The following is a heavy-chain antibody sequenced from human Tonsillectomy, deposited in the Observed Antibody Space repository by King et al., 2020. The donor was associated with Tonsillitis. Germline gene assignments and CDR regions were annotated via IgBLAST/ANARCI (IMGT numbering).Heavy chain of an antibody. D-gene: IGHD3-22*01. J-gene: IGHJ4*02. V-gene: IGHV1-2*02. CDR3: ARKSTLNSSGTEFDY. CDR1: GYTFTGYY. CDR2: INPNSGGT. Sequence: QLVQSGADVKKPGASVKVSCEASGYTFTGYYLHWVRQAPGQGLEWMGWINPNSGGTNYAQDFQGRVTMTRDTSISTAYMELSRLISDDTAVYYCARKSTLNSSGTEFDYWGQGTLVTVSS.